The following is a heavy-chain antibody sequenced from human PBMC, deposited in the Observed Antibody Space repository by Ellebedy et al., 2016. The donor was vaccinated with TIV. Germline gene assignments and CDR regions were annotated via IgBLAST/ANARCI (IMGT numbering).Heavy chain of an antibody. D-gene: IGHD2-8*01. CDR3: TTMTSNYCTNGVCYRVHDAFDI. CDR1: GFTFSTSG. J-gene: IGHJ3*02. CDR2: MSYDGNNK. Sequence: GESLKISCAASGFTFSTSGMHWVRQAPGKGLEWVAVMSYDGNNKDYADSVKGRFTISRGNSKNTLWLQMNSLRAEDTAVYFCTTMTSNYCTNGVCYRVHDAFDIWGQGTMDTVSS. V-gene: IGHV3-30*03.